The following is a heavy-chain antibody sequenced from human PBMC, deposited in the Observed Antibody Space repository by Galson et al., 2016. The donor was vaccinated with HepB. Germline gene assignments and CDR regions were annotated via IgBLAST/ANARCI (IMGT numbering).Heavy chain of an antibody. Sequence: SETLSLTCTVSGGSISSINWWTWVRQPPGKGLEWIGETDQSGTTNYNPSLKSRVTISVDKSKNQFSLTMTSVTAADTAVYYCAREGLSETSGYDYWGRGTLVTVSS. CDR2: TDQSGTT. CDR1: GGSISSINW. CDR3: AREGLSETSGYDY. J-gene: IGHJ4*02. D-gene: IGHD3-22*01. V-gene: IGHV4-4*02.